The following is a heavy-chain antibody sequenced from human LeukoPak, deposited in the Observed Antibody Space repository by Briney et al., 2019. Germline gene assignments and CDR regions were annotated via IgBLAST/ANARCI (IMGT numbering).Heavy chain of an antibody. CDR3: AKDLRGWPPRGAFDI. CDR1: GFTFDDYA. Sequence: GGSLRLSCAASGFTFDDYAMHWVRQAPGKGLEWVSGISWNSGSIGYADSVKGRFTISRDNAKNSLYLQMNSLRAEDTALYYCAKDLRGWPPRGAFDIWGQGTMVTVSS. D-gene: IGHD3-10*01. V-gene: IGHV3-9*01. CDR2: ISWNSGSI. J-gene: IGHJ3*02.